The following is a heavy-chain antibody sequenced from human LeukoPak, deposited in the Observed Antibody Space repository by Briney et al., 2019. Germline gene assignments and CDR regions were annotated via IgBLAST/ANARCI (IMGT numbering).Heavy chain of an antibody. V-gene: IGHV1-69*04. CDR1: GGTFSSYA. Sequence: ASVKVSCKASGGTFSSYAISWVRQAPGQGLEWMGRIIPILGIANYAQKFQGRVTITADKSTSTAYMELSSLRSEDTAVYYCARGRGSRTGSNGDYLDYWGQGTLVTVSS. CDR3: ARGRGSRTGSNGDYLDY. CDR2: IIPILGIA. D-gene: IGHD1-1*01. J-gene: IGHJ4*02.